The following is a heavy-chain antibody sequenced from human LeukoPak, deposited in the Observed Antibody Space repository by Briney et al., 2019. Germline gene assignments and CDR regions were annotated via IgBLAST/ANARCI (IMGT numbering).Heavy chain of an antibody. V-gene: IGHV4-4*07. J-gene: IGHJ5*02. CDR2: IYTSGST. CDR1: GGSISSYY. CDR3: ARSSITMIVENWFDP. Sequence: SETLSLTCTVSGGSISSYYWSWIRQPAGKGLEWIGRIYTSGSTNYNPSLKSRVTMSVGTSKNQFSLKLSSVTAADTAVYYCARSSITMIVENWFDPWGQGTLVTVSS. D-gene: IGHD3-22*01.